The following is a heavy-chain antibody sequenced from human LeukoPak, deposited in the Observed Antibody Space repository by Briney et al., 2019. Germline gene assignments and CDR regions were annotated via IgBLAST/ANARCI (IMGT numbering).Heavy chain of an antibody. CDR2: IYWDDDK. D-gene: IGHD2-8*01. CDR1: GFSLSTSGVG. J-gene: IGHJ4*02. CDR3: ARPLGYCTNGVCYKVFDY. V-gene: IGHV2-5*02. Sequence: SGPTLVNPTQTLTLTCTFSGFSLSTSGVGVGWSRQPPGKALEWLALIYWDDDKRYSPSLKSRLTITKDTSKNQVVLTMTNMDPVDTATYYCARPLGYCTNGVCYKVFDYWGQGTLVTVSS.